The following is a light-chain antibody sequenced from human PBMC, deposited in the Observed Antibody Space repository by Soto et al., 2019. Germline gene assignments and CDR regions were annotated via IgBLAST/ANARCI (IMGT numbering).Light chain of an antibody. CDR2: ADN. J-gene: IGLJ1*01. V-gene: IGLV1-44*01. CDR1: SSNIGSNS. CDR3: AAWDDSLNGFV. Sequence: QTVVTQPPSASGTPGQRGSISCSGSSSNIGSNSVQWHQQLPGTAPNLLIYADNQRPSGVPDRFSGSKSGTSASLAITGLQSGDEADYYCAAWDDSLNGFVFGTGTKLTVL.